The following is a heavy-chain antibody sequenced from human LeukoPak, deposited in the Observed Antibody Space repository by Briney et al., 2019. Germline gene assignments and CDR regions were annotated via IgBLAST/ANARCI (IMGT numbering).Heavy chain of an antibody. CDR2: ISAYNGNT. Sequence: EASVKVSCKASGYTFTSYGISWVRQAPGQGLEWMGWISAYNGNTNYAQKLQGRVTMTTDTSTSTAYMELRSLRSDDTAVYYCARDNYYDSSGYYANFDYRGQGTLVTVSS. V-gene: IGHV1-18*01. J-gene: IGHJ4*02. CDR3: ARDNYYDSSGYYANFDY. CDR1: GYTFTSYG. D-gene: IGHD3-22*01.